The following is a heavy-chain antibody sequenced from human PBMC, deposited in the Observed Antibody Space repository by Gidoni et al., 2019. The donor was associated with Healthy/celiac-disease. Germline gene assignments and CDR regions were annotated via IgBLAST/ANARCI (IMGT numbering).Heavy chain of an antibody. CDR3: ARDRNCSGGSCYEVSWFDP. D-gene: IGHD2-15*01. V-gene: IGHV3-11*06. Sequence: QVQLVESGGGLVKPGGSLSISCAASGFTLSDYYMSWIRQAPGKGLEWVSYISSSSSYTNYADSVKGRFTISRDNAKNSLYLQMNSLRAEDTAVYYCARDRNCSGGSCYEVSWFDPWGQGTLVTVSS. CDR1: GFTLSDYY. J-gene: IGHJ5*02. CDR2: ISSSSSYT.